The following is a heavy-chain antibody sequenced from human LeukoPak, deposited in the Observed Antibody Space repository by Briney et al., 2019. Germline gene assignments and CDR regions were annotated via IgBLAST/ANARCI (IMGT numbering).Heavy chain of an antibody. Sequence: GESLRLSCAASGFTFRSYSMNWVRQAPGKGLEWISYISASGTTIYDADSVKGRFTISRDNAKNSLYLQMNSLRAEDTAVYYCARELRYSYGMDVWGQGTTVTVSS. J-gene: IGHJ6*02. CDR3: ARELRYSYGMDV. V-gene: IGHV3-48*04. CDR2: ISASGTTI. D-gene: IGHD1-14*01. CDR1: GFTFRSYS.